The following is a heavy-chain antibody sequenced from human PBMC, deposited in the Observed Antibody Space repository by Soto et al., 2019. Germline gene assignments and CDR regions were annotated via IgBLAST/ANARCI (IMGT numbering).Heavy chain of an antibody. D-gene: IGHD6-19*01. J-gene: IGHJ6*02. V-gene: IGHV1-69*13. CDR1: GGTFSGYA. Sequence: SVKVSCKASGGTFSGYAISWVRQAPGQGLEWMGGIIPIFGTANYAQKFQGRVTITADESTSTAYMELSSLRSEDTAVYYCARGLAVAGMRHGMDVWGQGTTVTVSS. CDR3: ARGLAVAGMRHGMDV. CDR2: IIPIFGTA.